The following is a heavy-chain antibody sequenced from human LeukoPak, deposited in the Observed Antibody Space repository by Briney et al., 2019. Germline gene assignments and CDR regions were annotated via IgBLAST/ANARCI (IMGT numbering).Heavy chain of an antibody. CDR1: GDSISSGPYY. D-gene: IGHD2-15*01. CDR3: ASGPLYCSGGSCYRELDY. J-gene: IGHJ4*02. CDR2: IYYSGST. V-gene: IGHV4-39*07. Sequence: SETLSLTCTVSGDSISSGPYYWGWIRQPPGKGLEWIGSIYYSGSTYYNPSLKSRVTISVDTSKNQFSLKLSSVTAADTAVYYCASGPLYCSGGSCYRELDYWGQGTLVTVSS.